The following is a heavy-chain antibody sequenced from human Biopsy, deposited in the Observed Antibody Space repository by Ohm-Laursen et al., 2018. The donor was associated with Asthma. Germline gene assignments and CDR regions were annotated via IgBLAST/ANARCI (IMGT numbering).Heavy chain of an antibody. CDR1: GGSINNFY. CDR3: ARGVDRVTGLLDHFDS. Sequence: TLSLTCAVSGGSINNFYWSWIRQPPGKGLESIGHVYYSGSTDYNPSLKSRVTISIDASKNQFSLKLTSVTAADTAVYYCARGVDRVTGLLDHFDSWGQGTLVTVSS. CDR2: VYYSGST. D-gene: IGHD2-21*02. J-gene: IGHJ4*02. V-gene: IGHV4-59*01.